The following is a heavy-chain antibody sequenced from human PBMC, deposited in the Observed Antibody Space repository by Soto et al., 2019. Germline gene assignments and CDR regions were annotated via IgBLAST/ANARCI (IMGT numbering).Heavy chain of an antibody. CDR2: IYYTGSA. V-gene: IGHV4-30-4*02. CDR3: ATGRVLYGSEY. D-gene: IGHD3-10*01. Sequence: SETLSLTCGVSGGSISSGDYYGTWIRQPPGKGLEWIGFIYYTGSAYYNPSLKSRVTISLDTSKNQYSLRLSSVTTADTALYYCATGRVLYGSEYWGQGTLVTVSS. CDR1: GGSISSGDYY. J-gene: IGHJ4*02.